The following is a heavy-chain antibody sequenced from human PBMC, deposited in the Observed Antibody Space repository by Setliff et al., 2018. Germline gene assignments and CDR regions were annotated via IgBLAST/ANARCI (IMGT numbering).Heavy chain of an antibody. J-gene: IGHJ5*02. CDR2: INQGGGAQ. CDR1: GFTFSSLW. CDR3: ARDVFDFRTGQADP. V-gene: IGHV3-7*01. D-gene: IGHD3-3*01. Sequence: GESLKISCAASGFTFSSLWMSWVRQAPGKGLEWVANINQGGGAQFCVDSVKARFTISRDNAKNSLYLQMSSLRAEDTAVYYCARDVFDFRTGQADPWGQGTLVTVSS.